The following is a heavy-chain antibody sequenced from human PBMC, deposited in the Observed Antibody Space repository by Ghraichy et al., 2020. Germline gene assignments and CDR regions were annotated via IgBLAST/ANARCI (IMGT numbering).Heavy chain of an antibody. Sequence: SETLSLTCTVSGASISGYYWSWIRQPPGKGLEWIGYSYYSGSTNYNPSLKSRVTISVDTSKDQFSLNLTSVTAADTAVYYCARGTYYYDSSGYYPYYFDYWGQETLVTVSS. CDR3: ARGTYYYDSSGYYPYYFDY. D-gene: IGHD3-22*01. J-gene: IGHJ4*02. CDR1: GASISGYY. V-gene: IGHV4-59*01. CDR2: SYYSGST.